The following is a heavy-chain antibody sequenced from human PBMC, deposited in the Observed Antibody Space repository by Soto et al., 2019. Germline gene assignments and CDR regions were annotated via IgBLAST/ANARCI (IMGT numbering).Heavy chain of an antibody. CDR1: GFTFSSYA. J-gene: IGHJ5*02. CDR2: ISYDGSNK. Sequence: PVGSLRLSCAASGFTFSSYAMHWVRQAPGKGLEWVAVISYDGSNKYYADSVKGRFTISRDNSKNTLYLQMNSLRAEDTAVYYCARDRSSWYGGRFDPWGQGTLVTVSS. V-gene: IGHV3-30-3*01. D-gene: IGHD6-13*01. CDR3: ARDRSSWYGGRFDP.